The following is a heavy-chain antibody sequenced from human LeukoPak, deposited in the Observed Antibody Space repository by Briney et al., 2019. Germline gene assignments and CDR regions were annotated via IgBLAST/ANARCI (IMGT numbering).Heavy chain of an antibody. J-gene: IGHJ5*02. V-gene: IGHV3-30*04. Sequence: GGSLRLSCLASGFRFRDIAMHWVRQAPGRGLEWLAMISHDGSVNYYADSVRGRFTVSRDNSKSTLYLHMDGLRPDDTAVYFCARDRRSLGGTSLEPWGQGTLVTVSA. CDR3: ARDRRSLGGTSLEP. CDR2: ISHDGSVN. CDR1: GFRFRDIA. D-gene: IGHD2-15*01.